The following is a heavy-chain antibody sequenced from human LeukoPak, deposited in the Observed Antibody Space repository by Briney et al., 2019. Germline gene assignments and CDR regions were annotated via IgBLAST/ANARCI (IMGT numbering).Heavy chain of an antibody. V-gene: IGHV1-69*06. Sequence: ASVKVSCKASGGTLSSYAISWVRQAPGQGLEWMGGIIPIFGTANYAQKFQGRVTITADKSTSTAYMELSRLRSDDTAVYYCARVGTWKGSAAEHLGYWGQGTLVTVSS. CDR2: IIPIFGTA. D-gene: IGHD6-13*01. CDR3: ARVGTWKGSAAEHLGY. CDR1: GGTLSSYA. J-gene: IGHJ4*02.